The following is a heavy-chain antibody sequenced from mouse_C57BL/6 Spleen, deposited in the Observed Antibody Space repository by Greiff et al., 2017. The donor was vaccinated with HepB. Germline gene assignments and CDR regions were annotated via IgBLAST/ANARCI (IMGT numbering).Heavy chain of an antibody. D-gene: IGHD2-5*01. V-gene: IGHV1-9*01. CDR2: ILPGSGST. J-gene: IGHJ3*01. CDR1: GYTFTGYW. Sequence: VQLQESGAELMKPGASVKLSCKATGYTFTGYWIEWVKQRPGHGLEWIGEILPGSGSTNYNEKFKGKATVTADTSSNTAYMQLSSLTTEDSAIYYCARLRGSYSNYVAWFAYWGQGTLVTVSA. CDR3: ARLRGSYSNYVAWFAY.